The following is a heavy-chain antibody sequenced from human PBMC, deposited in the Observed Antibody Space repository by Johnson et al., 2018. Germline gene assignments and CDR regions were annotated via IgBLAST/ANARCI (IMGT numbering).Heavy chain of an antibody. CDR3: ARCLYYDSSGYYGPQAFDI. CDR2: ISYDGSNK. V-gene: IGHV3-30*03. J-gene: IGHJ3*02. Sequence: QVQLVQSGGGVVQPGRSLRLSCAASGFTFSNYGMHWVRQAPGSKGLEWVAVISYDGSNKYYANSVKGRFTISRDNSKNTLYLHMGSRRAEDMAVYYCARCLYYDSSGYYGPQAFDIWGQGTMVTVSS. CDR1: GFTFSNYG. D-gene: IGHD3-22*01.